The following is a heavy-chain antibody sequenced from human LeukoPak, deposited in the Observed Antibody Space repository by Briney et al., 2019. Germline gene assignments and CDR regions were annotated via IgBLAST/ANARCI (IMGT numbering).Heavy chain of an antibody. CDR2: IYYSGST. Sequence: PSETLSLTCTVSGGSISSYYWSWIRQPPGKGLEWIGYIYYSGSTNYNPSLKSRVTISVGTSKNQFSLKLSSVTAADTAVYYCARGQRNYYDSSGYWLLNWGQGTLVTVSS. V-gene: IGHV4-59*01. J-gene: IGHJ4*02. CDR1: GGSISSYY. CDR3: ARGQRNYYDSSGYWLLN. D-gene: IGHD3-22*01.